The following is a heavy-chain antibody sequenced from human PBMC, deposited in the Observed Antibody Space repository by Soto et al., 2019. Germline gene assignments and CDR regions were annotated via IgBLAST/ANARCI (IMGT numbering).Heavy chain of an antibody. CDR3: AKVMGIVGARPRDYYYYGMDV. Sequence: GGSLRLSCAASGFTFSSYAMSWVRQAPGKGLEWVSAISGSGGSTYYADSVKGRFTISRDNSKNTLYLQMNSLRAEDTAVYYCAKVMGIVGARPRDYYYYGMDVWGQGTTVTVSS. CDR2: ISGSGGST. V-gene: IGHV3-23*01. D-gene: IGHD1-26*01. J-gene: IGHJ6*02. CDR1: GFTFSSYA.